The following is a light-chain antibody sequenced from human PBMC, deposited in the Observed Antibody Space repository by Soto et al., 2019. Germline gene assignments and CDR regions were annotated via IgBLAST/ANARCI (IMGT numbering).Light chain of an antibody. J-gene: IGKJ4*01. V-gene: IGKV3-15*01. CDR2: RAS. CDR1: QSVSSN. CDR3: QQYGTLPLT. Sequence: EIVMTQSPATLSVSPGERATLSCRASQSVSSNLAWYQQKPGQAPRLLIYRASTRATGISGRFSGSGSGTEFTLTITSLQSEDFAVFYCQQYGTLPLTFGGGTKVDIK.